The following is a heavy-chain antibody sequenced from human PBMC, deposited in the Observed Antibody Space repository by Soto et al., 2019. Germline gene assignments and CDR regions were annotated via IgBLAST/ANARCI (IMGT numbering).Heavy chain of an antibody. CDR1: GYTFTSYD. J-gene: IGHJ6*02. D-gene: IGHD3-3*01. CDR2: MTPNSGNT. Sequence: ASVKVSCKASGYTFTSYDINWVRQATGQGLEWMGWMTPNSGNTGYAQKFQGRVTMTRNTSLSTAYMELSSLRSEDTAVYYCARGIRPLVWYAFWSGYYTGGPYYYGMDVWGQGTTVTVSS. CDR3: ARGIRPLVWYAFWSGYYTGGPYYYGMDV. V-gene: IGHV1-8*01.